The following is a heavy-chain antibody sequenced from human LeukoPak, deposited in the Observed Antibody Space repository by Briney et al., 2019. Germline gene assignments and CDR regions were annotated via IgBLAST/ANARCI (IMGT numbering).Heavy chain of an antibody. D-gene: IGHD3-16*01. Sequence: ASVKVSCKASGYTFTGYYMHWVRQAPGQGLEWMGWINPNSGGTKYAQKFQGWVTMTRDTSISTAYMELSRLRSDDTAVYYCARDWGSRGNAFDIWGQGTMVTVSS. CDR2: INPNSGGT. J-gene: IGHJ3*02. V-gene: IGHV1-2*04. CDR1: GYTFTGYY. CDR3: ARDWGSRGNAFDI.